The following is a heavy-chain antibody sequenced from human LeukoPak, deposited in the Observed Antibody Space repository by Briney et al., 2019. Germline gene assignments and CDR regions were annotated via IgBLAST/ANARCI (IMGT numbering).Heavy chain of an antibody. J-gene: IGHJ3*01. CDR1: GGSISSSSYY. CDR2: IYYSGST. V-gene: IGHV4-39*07. D-gene: IGHD3-22*01. Sequence: SETLSLTCTVSGGSISSSSYYWGWLRQPPGKGLEWIGSIYYSGSTYYNPSLKSRVTISVDTSKNQFSLKLSSVTAADTAVYYCARVSGITMIVVVQSDGFDVWGQGTAVTVSS. CDR3: ARVSGITMIVVVQSDGFDV.